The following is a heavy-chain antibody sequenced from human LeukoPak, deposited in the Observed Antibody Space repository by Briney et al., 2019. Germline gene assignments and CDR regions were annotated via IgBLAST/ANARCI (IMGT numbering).Heavy chain of an antibody. V-gene: IGHV3-30-3*01. CDR1: GFTFSSYA. CDR2: ISYDGSNK. J-gene: IGHJ4*02. CDR3: ARFGYLGNYFDY. Sequence: GGSLRLSCAASGFTFSSYAMHWVRQAPGKGLEWVAVISYDGSNKYYADSVKGRFTISRDNSKNTLYLQMNSLRAEDTAVYYCARFGYLGNYFDYWGREPWSPSPQ. D-gene: IGHD3-16*01.